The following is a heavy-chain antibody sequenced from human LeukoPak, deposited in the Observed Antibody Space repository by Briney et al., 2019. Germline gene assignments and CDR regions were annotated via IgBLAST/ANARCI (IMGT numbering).Heavy chain of an antibody. CDR3: AKDPGAFPYFFDS. Sequence: SGGSLRLSCAASGFTFRSFAMSWVRQSPGKGLEYVAGISDSGQSPYYAASVRGRFTISRDNSNNTLFLQMSSLRAEDTALYYCAKDPGAFPYFFDSWGQGTLVTVSS. CDR2: ISDSGQSP. D-gene: IGHD2/OR15-2a*01. J-gene: IGHJ4*02. CDR1: GFTFRSFA. V-gene: IGHV3-23*01.